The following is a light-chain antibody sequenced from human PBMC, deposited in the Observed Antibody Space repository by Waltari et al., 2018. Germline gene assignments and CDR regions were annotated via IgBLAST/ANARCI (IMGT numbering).Light chain of an antibody. V-gene: IGLV2-23*01. J-gene: IGLJ1*01. CDR2: EGS. CDR3: CSYAGSSTWV. Sequence: QSALTQPASVSGSPGQSITISCTGTSSDVGSYNLVPWFQQHPGKAPKLMIYEGSKRPSGVSNRFSGSKSANTASLTISGLQAEDEADYYCCSYAGSSTWVFGAGTKVAVL. CDR1: SSDVGSYNL.